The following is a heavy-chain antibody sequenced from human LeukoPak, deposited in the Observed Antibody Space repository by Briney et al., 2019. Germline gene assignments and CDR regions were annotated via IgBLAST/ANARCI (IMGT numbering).Heavy chain of an antibody. CDR3: ARSSREMATTPFDY. V-gene: IGHV3-64*01. D-gene: IGHD5-24*01. CDR1: GFTFSSYA. CDR2: ISSNGGST. J-gene: IGHJ4*02. Sequence: GGXXRLSCAASGFTFSSYAMHWVRQAPGKGLEYVSAISSNGGSTYYANSVKGRFTISRDNSKNTLYLQMGSLRAEDMAVYYCARSSREMATTPFDYWGQGTLVTVSS.